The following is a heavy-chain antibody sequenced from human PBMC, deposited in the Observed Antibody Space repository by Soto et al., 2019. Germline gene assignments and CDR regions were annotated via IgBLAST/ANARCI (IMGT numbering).Heavy chain of an antibody. Sequence: QVHLVQAGAEVKKPGASVKVSCKASGYTFTTYGIAWVRQAPGQGREWMGWIRAYNANTDYAQRPQGRVTITTDPSTSPAHMELRSLRSDDTAVYYCARGRYLDYWGQGTLVTVSS. CDR2: IRAYNANT. J-gene: IGHJ4*02. CDR3: ARGRYLDY. V-gene: IGHV1-18*01. D-gene: IGHD1-26*01. CDR1: GYTFTTYG.